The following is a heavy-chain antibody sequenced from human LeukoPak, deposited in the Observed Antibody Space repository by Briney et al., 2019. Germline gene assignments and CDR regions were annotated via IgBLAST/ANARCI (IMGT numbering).Heavy chain of an antibody. CDR2: ISYDGSNK. V-gene: IGHV3-30*18. CDR1: GFTFSSYG. Sequence: GGSLRLSCAASGFTFSSYGMHWVRQAPGKGLEWVAAISYDGSNKYYADSVKGRFTISRDNSKNTLYLQMNSLRAEDTAVYYCAKEIAAAVGYWGQGTLVTVSS. J-gene: IGHJ4*02. CDR3: AKEIAAAVGY. D-gene: IGHD6-13*01.